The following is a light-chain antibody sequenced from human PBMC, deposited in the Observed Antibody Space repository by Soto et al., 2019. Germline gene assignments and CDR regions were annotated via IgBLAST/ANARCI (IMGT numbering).Light chain of an antibody. V-gene: IGKV3-20*01. J-gene: IGKJ3*01. CDR3: QQYGSSRFT. CDR2: GAS. CDR1: QSITNSY. Sequence: EIVLTQSPGTLSLSPGERATLSCRASQSITNSYLAWYQQKPGQAPRLLVYGASSRATGIPDRFSGSGSGTDFTLTISRLEPEDFAVYYCQQYGSSRFTCGRGTKVDVK.